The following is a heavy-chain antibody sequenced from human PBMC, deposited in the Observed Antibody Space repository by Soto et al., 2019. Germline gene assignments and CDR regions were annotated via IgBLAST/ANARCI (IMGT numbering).Heavy chain of an antibody. D-gene: IGHD6-6*01. CDR3: ARSRIAARRGVDY. J-gene: IGHJ4*02. CDR2: INHSGST. CDR1: GGSFSGYY. V-gene: IGHV4-34*01. Sequence: ETLSLTCAVYGGSFSGYYWSWIRQPPGKGLEWIGEINHSGSTNYNPSLKSRVTISVDTSKNQFSLKLSSVTAADTAVYYCARSRIAARRGVDYWGQGTLVTVSS.